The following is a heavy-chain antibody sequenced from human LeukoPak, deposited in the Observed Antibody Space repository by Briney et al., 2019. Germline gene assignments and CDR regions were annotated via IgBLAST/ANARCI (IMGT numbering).Heavy chain of an antibody. D-gene: IGHD3-3*01. CDR3: AKGIRTIFGVVIIGDAFDI. CDR2: ISWNSGSI. Sequence: GGSLRLSCAASGFTFDDYAMHWVRQAPGKGLEWVSGISWNSGSIGYADSVKGRFTISRDNAKNSLYLQMNSRRAEDTALYYCAKGIRTIFGVVIIGDAFDIWGQGTMVTVSS. J-gene: IGHJ3*02. V-gene: IGHV3-9*01. CDR1: GFTFDDYA.